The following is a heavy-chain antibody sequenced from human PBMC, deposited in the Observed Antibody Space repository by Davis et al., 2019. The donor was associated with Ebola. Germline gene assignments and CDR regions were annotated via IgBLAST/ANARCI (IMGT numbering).Heavy chain of an antibody. CDR3: AREFAGDPLYYYYGMDV. J-gene: IGHJ6*02. CDR2: ISSSSSYT. Sequence: GESLKISCAASGFTFSDYYMSWIRQAPGKGLEWVSYISSSSSYTYYADSVKGRFTISRDNSKNTLYLQMNSLRAEDTAVYYCAREFAGDPLYYYYGMDVWGQGTTVTVSS. D-gene: IGHD4-17*01. V-gene: IGHV3-11*05. CDR1: GFTFSDYY.